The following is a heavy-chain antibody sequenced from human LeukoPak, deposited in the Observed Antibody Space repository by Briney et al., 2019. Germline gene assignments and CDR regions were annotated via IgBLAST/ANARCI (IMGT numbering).Heavy chain of an antibody. CDR2: INSDVSSR. J-gene: IGHJ4*02. CDR3: ARDYYSDY. Sequence: GGSLRLSCAASGFTFSSYWLHSDRQAPGKGLVWVSRINSDVSSRTYADSVKGRFTISRDNAKNTLYLQMNSLRAEDTAVYCCARDYYSDYWGQGTLVTVSS. CDR1: GFTFSSYW. V-gene: IGHV3-74*01.